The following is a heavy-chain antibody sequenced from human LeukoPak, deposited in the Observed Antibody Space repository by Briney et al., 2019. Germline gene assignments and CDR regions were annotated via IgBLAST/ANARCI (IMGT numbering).Heavy chain of an antibody. CDR1: GFTFSSYA. Sequence: PGRSLRLSCAASGFTFSSYAMHWVRQAPGKGLEWVAVISYDGSNKYYADSVKGRFTISSDNSKNTLYLQMNSLRAEDTAVYYCARDPYSSSWCLDYWGQGTLVTVSS. CDR2: ISYDGSNK. CDR3: ARDPYSSSWCLDY. D-gene: IGHD6-13*01. J-gene: IGHJ4*02. V-gene: IGHV3-30-3*01.